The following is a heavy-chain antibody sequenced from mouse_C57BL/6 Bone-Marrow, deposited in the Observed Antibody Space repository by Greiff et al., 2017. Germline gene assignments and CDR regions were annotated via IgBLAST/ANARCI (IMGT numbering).Heavy chain of an antibody. CDR1: GFTFSDYY. V-gene: IGHV5-12*01. CDR3: ASMVTGAY. D-gene: IGHD2-2*01. Sequence: EVKLMESGGGLVQPGGSLKLSCAASGFTFSDYYMYWVRQTPEKRLVWVAYISNGGGSTYYPDTVKGRFTISRDNAKNTLYLQMSRLKSEDTAMYYCASMVTGAYWGQGTLVTVSA. CDR2: ISNGGGST. J-gene: IGHJ3*01.